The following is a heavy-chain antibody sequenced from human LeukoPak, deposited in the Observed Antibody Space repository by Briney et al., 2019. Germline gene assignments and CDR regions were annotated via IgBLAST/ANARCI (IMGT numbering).Heavy chain of an antibody. Sequence: GGSLRLSCAASGFTVSSNYMSWVRQAPGKGLEWVSVIYSGGSTYYADSVKGRFTISRDNSKNTMYLHMNSMSAEDKAVYYSTRDPSYGSGSPYYFTYWGEGTLVT. V-gene: IGHV3-66*01. CDR2: IYSGGST. D-gene: IGHD3-10*01. CDR1: GFTVSSNY. J-gene: IGHJ4*02. CDR3: TRDPSYGSGSPYYFTY.